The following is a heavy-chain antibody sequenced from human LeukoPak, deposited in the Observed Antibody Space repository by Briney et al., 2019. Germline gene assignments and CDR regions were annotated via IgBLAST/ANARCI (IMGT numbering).Heavy chain of an antibody. CDR1: EDGFSNHH. J-gene: IGHJ5*02. CDR3: ARGHSSGWYEVGNWFDP. D-gene: IGHD6-19*01. CDR2: IYAGGGDT. V-gene: IGHV1-46*01. Sequence: ASVKVSCKTSEDGFSNHHVHWVRQAPGQGLEWMGIIYAGGGDTRFARKFQGRVTMTRDTSTTTVYMDLSTLRSEDTAVYYCARGHSSGWYEVGNWFDPWGQGTLVTVSS.